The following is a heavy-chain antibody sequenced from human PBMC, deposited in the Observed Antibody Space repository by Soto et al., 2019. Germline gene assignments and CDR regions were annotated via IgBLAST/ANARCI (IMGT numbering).Heavy chain of an antibody. CDR2: ISSDGGRT. CDR1: GFTFSSYV. Sequence: GGSLRLSCSASGFTFSSYVMHWVRQAPGKGLEFVSAISSDGGRTYYADSVKGRFTVSRDNSKNTLYFQMSSLRTEDTAVYYCVKDGDYYDSSGDYYEGYFDAWGQGTLVTVSS. J-gene: IGHJ4*02. V-gene: IGHV3-64D*06. D-gene: IGHD3-22*01. CDR3: VKDGDYYDSSGDYYEGYFDA.